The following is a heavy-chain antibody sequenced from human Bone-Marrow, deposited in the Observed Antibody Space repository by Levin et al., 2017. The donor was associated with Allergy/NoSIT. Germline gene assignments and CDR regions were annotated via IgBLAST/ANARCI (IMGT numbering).Heavy chain of an antibody. V-gene: IGHV1-18*01. Sequence: ASVKVSCKASGYTFTSYGISWVRQAPGQGLEWMGWISTYNGNTNYAQKLQGRVTMTTDTSTSTAYMELRSLRSDDTAVYYCARVGDTAMVYYFDYWGQGTLVTVSS. CDR2: ISTYNGNT. J-gene: IGHJ4*02. CDR3: ARVGDTAMVYYFDY. D-gene: IGHD5-18*01. CDR1: GYTFTSYG.